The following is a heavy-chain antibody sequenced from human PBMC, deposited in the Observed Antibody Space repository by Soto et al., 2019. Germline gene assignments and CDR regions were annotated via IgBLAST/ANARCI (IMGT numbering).Heavy chain of an antibody. CDR2: IYYSGST. D-gene: IGHD1-26*01. CDR3: ARDTRWEPCLGF. J-gene: IGHJ4*02. Sequence: SVADVSSRSRGWYRSRNRQPPGKGLEWIGYIYYSGSTNYNPSLKSRVTISVDTSKNQFSLKLSSVTAADTAVYCCARDTRWEPCLGFWGQGTLVTVFS. CDR1: DVSSRSRGWY. V-gene: IGHV4-61*08.